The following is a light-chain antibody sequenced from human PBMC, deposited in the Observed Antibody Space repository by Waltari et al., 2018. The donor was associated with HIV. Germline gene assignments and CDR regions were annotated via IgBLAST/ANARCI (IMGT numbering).Light chain of an antibody. CDR3: QQYDDWPPIT. CDR2: GAS. V-gene: IGKV3-15*01. Sequence: EIVMTQSPVTLSVSPGERATLSCTASQSVNTNLAWYQQKPGQAPRLLFYGASTRATGTPARVSASGSGTEFTLTISSLQSEDFAVYYCQQYDDWPPITFGQGTRLEIK. CDR1: QSVNTN. J-gene: IGKJ5*01.